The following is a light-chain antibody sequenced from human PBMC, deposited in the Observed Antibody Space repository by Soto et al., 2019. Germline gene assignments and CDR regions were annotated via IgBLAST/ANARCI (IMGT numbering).Light chain of an antibody. V-gene: IGKV3-20*01. Sequence: EIVLTQSPGTLSLSPGERATLSCRASQSVNSRYLAWYHQKPGQAPNLLIYGTSSRASGIPDRFSGSGSGTDFTLTISRLEPEDFAVYYCQQYVSSSLTFGGGTKVDIK. J-gene: IGKJ4*01. CDR2: GTS. CDR3: QQYVSSSLT. CDR1: QSVNSRY.